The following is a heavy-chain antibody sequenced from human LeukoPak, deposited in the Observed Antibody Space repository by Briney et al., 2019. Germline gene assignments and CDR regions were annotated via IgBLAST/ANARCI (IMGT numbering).Heavy chain of an antibody. CDR3: ARDPEGSSNFDY. V-gene: IGHV4-61*02. D-gene: IGHD1-26*01. CDR1: GGSISSGSYY. Sequence: PSETLSLTCTVSGGSISSGSYYWSWIRQPAGKGLEWIGRIYIRGSTNYNPSLKSRVTISEDTSKNQFSLKLSSVIAADTAVYYCARDPEGSSNFDYWGQGTLVTVSS. J-gene: IGHJ4*02. CDR2: IYIRGST.